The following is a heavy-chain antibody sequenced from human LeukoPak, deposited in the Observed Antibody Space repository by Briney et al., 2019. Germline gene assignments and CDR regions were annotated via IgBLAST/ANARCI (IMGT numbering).Heavy chain of an antibody. CDR2: IYYSGST. V-gene: IGHV4-39*07. CDR3: ARVRPPGSHFVGFDP. Sequence: PSETLSLTCTVSGGSISSSSYYWGWIRQPPGKGLEWIGSIYYSGSTYYNPSLKSRVTISVDTSKNQFSLKLSSVTAADTAVYYCARVRPPGSHFVGFDPWGQGTLVTVSS. J-gene: IGHJ5*02. CDR1: GGSISSSSYY. D-gene: IGHD3-10*01.